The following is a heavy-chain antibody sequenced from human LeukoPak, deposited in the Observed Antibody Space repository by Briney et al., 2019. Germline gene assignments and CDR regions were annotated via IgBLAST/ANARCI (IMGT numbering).Heavy chain of an antibody. V-gene: IGHV3-13*01. CDR3: ARDRGGWSFDY. D-gene: IGHD6-19*01. Sequence: GGSLRLSCAAPGFTFSSYDMHWVRQVTGKGLEWVSAFGTAGDTYYLGSVKGRFTISRENAKNSLYLQMNSLRAEDTAVYYCARDRGGWSFDYWGQGTLVTVSS. J-gene: IGHJ4*02. CDR1: GFTFSSYD. CDR2: FGTAGDT.